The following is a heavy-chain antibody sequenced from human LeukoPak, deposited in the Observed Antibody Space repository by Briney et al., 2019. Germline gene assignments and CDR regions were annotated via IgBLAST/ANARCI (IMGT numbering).Heavy chain of an antibody. J-gene: IGHJ3*02. CDR3: AKDRCSGGSCYHLPDDAFDT. CDR2: ISGSGGST. Sequence: QTGGSLRLSCAASGFTFSSYAMSWVRQAPGKGLEWVSAISGSGGSTYYADSVKGRFTISRDNSKNTLYLQMNSLRAEDTAVYYCAKDRCSGGSCYHLPDDAFDTWGQGTMVTVSS. V-gene: IGHV3-23*01. CDR1: GFTFSSYA. D-gene: IGHD2-15*01.